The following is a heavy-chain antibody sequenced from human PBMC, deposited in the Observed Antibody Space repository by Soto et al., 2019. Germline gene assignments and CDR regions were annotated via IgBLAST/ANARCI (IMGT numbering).Heavy chain of an antibody. Sequence: ASVKVSCKASGYTFFTYDISWVRQAPGQGLERMGWISTYSGDTKYAQKFQGRVTMTTDTSTTTAYLELRSLRSDDTAVYYCARHHGPTTSENWFDPWGQGTLVTVSS. D-gene: IGHD5-12*01. CDR3: ARHHGPTTSENWFDP. J-gene: IGHJ5*02. CDR2: ISTYSGDT. V-gene: IGHV1-18*01. CDR1: GYTFFTYD.